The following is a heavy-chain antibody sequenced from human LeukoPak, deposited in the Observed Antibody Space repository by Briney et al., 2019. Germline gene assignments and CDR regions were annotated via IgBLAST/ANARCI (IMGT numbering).Heavy chain of an antibody. CDR2: ISAYNGNT. J-gene: IGHJ6*02. CDR1: GYTFTSYG. V-gene: IGHV1-18*01. D-gene: IGHD3-9*01. Sequence: ASVKVSCKASGYTFTSYGISWVRQAPGQGLEWMGWISAYNGNTNYAQKLQGRVTMTTDTSTSTAYMELSSLRSEDTAVYYCAREVRYDILTGLRYYYYGMDVWGQGTTVTVSS. CDR3: AREVRYDILTGLRYYYYGMDV.